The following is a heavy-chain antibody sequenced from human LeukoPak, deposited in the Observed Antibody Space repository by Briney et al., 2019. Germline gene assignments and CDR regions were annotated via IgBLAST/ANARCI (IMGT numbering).Heavy chain of an antibody. Sequence: SETLSLTCTVSGGSISSHHWSWIRQPPGKGLEWIGYIYYSGITNYNPSLKSRVTISLGTSKNQFSLKLSSVTAADTAVYYCAMTNSSGLTYPWGQGTLVTVSS. CDR2: IYYSGIT. CDR1: GGSISSHH. V-gene: IGHV4-59*11. D-gene: IGHD6-19*01. CDR3: AMTNSSGLTYP. J-gene: IGHJ5*02.